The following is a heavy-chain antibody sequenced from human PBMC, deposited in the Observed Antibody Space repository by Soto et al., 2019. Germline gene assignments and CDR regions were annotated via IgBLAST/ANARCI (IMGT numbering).Heavy chain of an antibody. CDR2: LLRSGSSA. D-gene: IGHD4-17*01. CDR3: AKDAISGDGIWLMDS. Sequence: VGSLRLSCAASGFTFRNYAMTWARQAPGKGLEWVSSLLRSGSSAYYADSVRGRFTISSDTSANSLYLQMDNLRAEDTAIYYYAKDAISGDGIWLMDSWGQGTVVTVSS. J-gene: IGHJ5*02. V-gene: IGHV3-23*01. CDR1: GFTFRNYA.